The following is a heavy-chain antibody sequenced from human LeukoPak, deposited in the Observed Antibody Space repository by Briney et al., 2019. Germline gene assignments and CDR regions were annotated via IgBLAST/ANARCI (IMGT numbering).Heavy chain of an antibody. J-gene: IGHJ4*02. V-gene: IGHV4-39*01. D-gene: IGHD3-10*01. CDR2: IYYSGST. Sequence: PSETLSLTCTVSGGSISSSSYYWGWIRQPPGEGLEWIGSIYYSGSTYYNPSLKSRVTISIDTSKNQFSLNLSSVTAADTAVYYCASLYYYGSGSYPSDIDYWGQGTLVTVSS. CDR3: ASLYYYGSGSYPSDIDY. CDR1: GGSISSSSYY.